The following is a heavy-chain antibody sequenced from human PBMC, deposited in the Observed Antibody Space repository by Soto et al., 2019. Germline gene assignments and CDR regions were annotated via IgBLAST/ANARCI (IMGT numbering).Heavy chain of an antibody. V-gene: IGHV3-30*18. CDR2: ISYDGSNK. J-gene: IGHJ6*02. CDR3: AKETYDFWSGYYRMYYYYGMDV. CDR1: GFTSSSYG. Sequence: GGSLRLSCAASGFTSSSYGMHWVRQAPGKGLEWVAVISYDGSNKYYADSVKGRFTISRDNSKNTLYLQMNSLRAEDTAVYYCAKETYDFWSGYYRMYYYYGMDVWGQGTTVTVSS. D-gene: IGHD3-3*01.